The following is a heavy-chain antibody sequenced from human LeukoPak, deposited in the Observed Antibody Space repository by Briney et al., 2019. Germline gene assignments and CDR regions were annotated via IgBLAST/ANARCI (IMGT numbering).Heavy chain of an antibody. CDR1: GFTFSSYW. CDR3: ARVRAAATDY. J-gene: IGHJ4*02. D-gene: IGHD2-15*01. V-gene: IGHV3-7*01. CDR2: IKQDGSVK. Sequence: HPGGSLRLSCAASGFTFSSYWMSWVRQAPGKGLEWVANIKQDGSVKSYVDSVKGRFTISRDNAKSSLYLQMNSLRAEDTAVYYCARVRAAATDYWGQGTLVTVSS.